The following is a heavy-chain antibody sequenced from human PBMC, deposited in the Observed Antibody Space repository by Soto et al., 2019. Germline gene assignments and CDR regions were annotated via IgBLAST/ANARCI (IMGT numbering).Heavy chain of an antibody. CDR2: ISYDGSNK. D-gene: IGHD6-13*01. J-gene: IGHJ4*02. V-gene: IGHV3-30*18. CDR3: AKAGLSSTSFDY. Sequence: PVGSLRLSCAASGFTFSSYGMHWVRQAPGKGLEWVAVISYDGSNKYYADSVKGRFTISRDNSKNTLYLQMNSLRAEDTAVYYCAKAGLSSTSFDYWGQGTLVTVSS. CDR1: GFTFSSYG.